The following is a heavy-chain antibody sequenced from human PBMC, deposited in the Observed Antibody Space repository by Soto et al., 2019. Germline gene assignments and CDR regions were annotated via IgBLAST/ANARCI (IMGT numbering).Heavy chain of an antibody. CDR2: ISNSFSYI. J-gene: IGHJ6*02. V-gene: IGHV3-21*01. Sequence: PGGSLRLSCAASGFTFTTYSMNWVRQAAGKGLEWVSSISNSFSYIFYADSVKGRFTISRDNAKNSLYLQMNSLRAEDTAVYYCDGGRVDYHMDVWGQGTTVTVSS. CDR3: DGGRVDYHMDV. D-gene: IGHD1-26*01. CDR1: GFTFTTYS.